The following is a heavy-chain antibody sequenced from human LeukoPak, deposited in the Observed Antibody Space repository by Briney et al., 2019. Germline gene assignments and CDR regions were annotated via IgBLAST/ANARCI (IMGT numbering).Heavy chain of an antibody. V-gene: IGHV3-30*03. D-gene: IGHD2-2*01. CDR3: ARGESVAMGSIDL. CDR1: GFTFSSYW. Sequence: GGSLRLSCAASGFTFSSYWMSWVRQAPGKGLEWVGVISHNGSPKYYGDSVKGRFTISRDDSKNTLYLQMDDMRTEDSAVYYCARGESVAMGSIDLWGQGTLVTVSS. CDR2: ISHNGSPK. J-gene: IGHJ5*02.